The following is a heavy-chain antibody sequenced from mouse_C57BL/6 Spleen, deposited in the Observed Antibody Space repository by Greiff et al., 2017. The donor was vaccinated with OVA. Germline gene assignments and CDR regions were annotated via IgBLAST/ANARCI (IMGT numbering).Heavy chain of an antibody. Sequence: EVQLQESGPGMVKPSQSLSLTCTVTGYSITSGYDWHWIRHFPGNKLEWMGYISYSGSTNYNPSLKSRISITHDTSKNHFFLKLNSVTTEDTATYYCARGSNHVGDAWFAYWGQGTLVTVSA. CDR3: ARGSNHVGDAWFAY. CDR2: ISYSGST. J-gene: IGHJ3*01. V-gene: IGHV3-1*01. CDR1: GYSITSGYD. D-gene: IGHD2-5*01.